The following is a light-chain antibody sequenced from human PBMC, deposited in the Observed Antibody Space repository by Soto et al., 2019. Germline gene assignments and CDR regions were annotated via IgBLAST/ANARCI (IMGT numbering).Light chain of an antibody. CDR2: GAS. Sequence: EIVLTQSPGTLSLSPGERATLACRASQSVSSSYLAWYQQKPGQAPRLLIYGASSRATGIPDRFSGSGSGTDFTLTISRLEPEDFPVYYCQQYGSSPLYPFGQGTKLEIK. V-gene: IGKV3-20*01. CDR1: QSVSSSY. J-gene: IGKJ2*01. CDR3: QQYGSSPLYP.